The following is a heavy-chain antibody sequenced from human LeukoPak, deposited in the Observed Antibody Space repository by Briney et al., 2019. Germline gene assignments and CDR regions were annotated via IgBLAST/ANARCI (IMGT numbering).Heavy chain of an antibody. CDR3: ARDQGTSAAGGAKGRFDN. CDR1: GFTFSSYW. V-gene: IGHV3-7*01. CDR2: IKQDGSEK. D-gene: IGHD6-13*01. J-gene: IGHJ4*02. Sequence: GGSLRLSCADSGFTFSSYWMTWVRQAPGKGLEWVANIKQDGSEKYYVDSVKGRFTISRDNSMNTLYLHMNSLRAEDTAVYYCARDQGTSAAGGAKGRFDNWGQGTPVTVSS.